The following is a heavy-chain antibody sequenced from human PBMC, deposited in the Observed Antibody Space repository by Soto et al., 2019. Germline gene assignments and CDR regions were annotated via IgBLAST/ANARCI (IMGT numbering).Heavy chain of an antibody. CDR3: ARLGGSYAVPHFDY. D-gene: IGHD1-26*01. V-gene: IGHV4-59*08. CDR2: IYSSGST. J-gene: IGHJ4*02. Sequence: SETLSLTCTVSGGSISNSYWSWIRQSPEKGLEWIGYIYSSGSTNYNPSLNSRVTISVDTSKNQFSLKLSSLSAADTAVYYCARLGGSYAVPHFDYWGQGTLVTVSS. CDR1: GGSISNSY.